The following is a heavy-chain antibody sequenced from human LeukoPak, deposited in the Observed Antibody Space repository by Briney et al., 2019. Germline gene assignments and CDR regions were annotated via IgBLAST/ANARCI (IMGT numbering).Heavy chain of an antibody. J-gene: IGHJ4*02. Sequence: GSSVKVSCKASGCTFSSYAISWVRQAPGQGLEWMGRIIPILGIANYAQKFQCRVTITADKSTSTAYMELSSLRSEDTAVYYCAKSGSYSMGFDYWGQGTLVTVSS. CDR2: IIPILGIA. CDR3: AKSGSYSMGFDY. D-gene: IGHD1-26*01. V-gene: IGHV1-69*04. CDR1: GCTFSSYA.